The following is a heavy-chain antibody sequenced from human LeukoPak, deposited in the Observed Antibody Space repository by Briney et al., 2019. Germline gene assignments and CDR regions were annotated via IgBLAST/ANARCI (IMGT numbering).Heavy chain of an antibody. J-gene: IGHJ6*03. D-gene: IGHD1-1*01. CDR2: ISSGGSSI. CDR3: AKSDDGYYYYMDV. Sequence: GGSLRLSCAASGFTFSDYYMSWIRQAPGKGLEWVSYISSGGSSIYYADSVKGRFTISRDNSKNSLYLQMNSLRTEDTALYYCAKSDDGYYYYMDVWGKGTTVTVSS. CDR1: GFTFSDYY. V-gene: IGHV3-11*01.